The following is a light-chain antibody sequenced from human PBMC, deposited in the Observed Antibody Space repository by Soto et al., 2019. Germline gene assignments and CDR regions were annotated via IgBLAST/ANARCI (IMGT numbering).Light chain of an antibody. Sequence: EIVMTQSPATLSVSPGERATLSCRAIQSVSSNLAWYQQKPGQAPRLLIYDASTRATGIPARFSGSGSGTEYTLTISSLQSEDSDVYYCQQCSWHPFTVTFGGGTKVEIK. CDR2: DAS. CDR1: QSVSSN. J-gene: IGKJ4*01. V-gene: IGKV3-15*01. CDR3: QQCSWHPFTVT.